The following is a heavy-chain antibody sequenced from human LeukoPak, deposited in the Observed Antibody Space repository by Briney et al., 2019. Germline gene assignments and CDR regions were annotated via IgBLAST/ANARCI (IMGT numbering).Heavy chain of an antibody. Sequence: GGSLRLSCAASGFSFSSYAMSWVRQAPGQGREWVSSASGSGGTTDYADSVKGRFIISRDNPKNTLYLQMNSLRGEDTAMYYCTKGQSGTSFDPWGQGTLVTVSS. CDR2: ASGSGGTT. J-gene: IGHJ5*02. CDR3: TKGQSGTSFDP. V-gene: IGHV3-23*01. D-gene: IGHD2-15*01. CDR1: GFSFSSYA.